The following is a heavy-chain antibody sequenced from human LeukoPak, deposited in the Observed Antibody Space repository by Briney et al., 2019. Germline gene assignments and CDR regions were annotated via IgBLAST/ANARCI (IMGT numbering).Heavy chain of an antibody. D-gene: IGHD6-13*01. CDR2: IWYDGSNK. J-gene: IGHJ1*01. CDR3: AAASGYSYFEH. CDR1: GFTFSSCG. Sequence: PGGSLRLSCAASGFTFSSCGMHWVRQAPGKGLEWVSIIWYDGSNKYYADSVKGRFTISRDDSKNTVYLQMNSLRVEDTAVYYCAAASGYSYFEHWGQGTLVIVSS. V-gene: IGHV3-33*01.